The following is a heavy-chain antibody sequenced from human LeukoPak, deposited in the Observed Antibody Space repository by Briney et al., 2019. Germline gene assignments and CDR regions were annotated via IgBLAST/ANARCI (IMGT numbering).Heavy chain of an antibody. V-gene: IGHV7-4-1*02. CDR1: SYTFTSYG. Sequence: SVKVSCKASSYTFTSYGINWVRQAPGQGLEWMGWINTNTGNPTYAQGFTGRFVFSLDTSVSTAYLQISSLKAEDTAVYYCARVSAPGSGSYYYYYYGMDVWGQGTTVTVSS. D-gene: IGHD3-10*01. J-gene: IGHJ6*02. CDR2: INTNTGNP. CDR3: ARVSAPGSGSYYYYYYGMDV.